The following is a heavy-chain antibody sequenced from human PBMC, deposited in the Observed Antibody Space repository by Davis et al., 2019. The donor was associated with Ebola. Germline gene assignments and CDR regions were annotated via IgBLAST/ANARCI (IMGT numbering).Heavy chain of an antibody. CDR2: ISGSGGST. D-gene: IGHD3/OR15-3a*01. CDR3: ARDRRGTYYFDF. J-gene: IGHJ4*02. CDR1: GFTFSSYA. V-gene: IGHV3-23*01. Sequence: GGSLRLSCAASGFTFSSYAMSWVRQAPGKGLEWVSAISGSGGSTYYADSVKGRVTISRDNSKNTVDLQLNSLRAEDTAVYYCARDRRGTYYFDFWGQGSLVIVSS.